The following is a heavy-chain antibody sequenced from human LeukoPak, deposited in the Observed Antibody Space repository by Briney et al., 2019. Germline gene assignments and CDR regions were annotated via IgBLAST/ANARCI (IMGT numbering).Heavy chain of an antibody. CDR3: ARDHRYCSGGSCYSI. CDR2: INPNSGGT. D-gene: IGHD2-15*01. Sequence: GASVKVSCKASGYTFTGYYMHWVRQAPGQGLEWMGWINPNSGGTNYAQKFQGRVTMTRDTSISTAYMELSRLRSDDTAVYYCARDHRYCSGGSCYSIWGQGTLVTVSS. J-gene: IGHJ4*02. V-gene: IGHV1-2*02. CDR1: GYTFTGYY.